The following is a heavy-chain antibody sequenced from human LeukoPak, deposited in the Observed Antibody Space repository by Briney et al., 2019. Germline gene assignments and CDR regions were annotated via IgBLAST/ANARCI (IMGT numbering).Heavy chain of an antibody. CDR1: GGTFSNYA. V-gene: IGHV1-69*06. Sequence: SVKVSCKASGGTFSNYAISWVRQAPGQGLEWMGGIIPIFGTTNYAQKFQGRITITADKSTSTAYMELSRLRSDDTAVYYCARDAAAGHPPAPFDYWGQGTLVTVSS. CDR2: IIPIFGTT. J-gene: IGHJ4*02. D-gene: IGHD6-13*01. CDR3: ARDAAAGHPPAPFDY.